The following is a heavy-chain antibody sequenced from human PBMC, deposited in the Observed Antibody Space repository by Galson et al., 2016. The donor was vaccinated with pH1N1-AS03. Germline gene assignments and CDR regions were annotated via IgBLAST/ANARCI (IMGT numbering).Heavy chain of an antibody. CDR2: IFWDGET. Sequence: PALVKPTQTLTLTCSFSGFSLSTGGVHVAWIRHPPGKALEWLALIFWDGETRYRPSPTSRLTITKDTSKNEVVLTMTNMDPVDTATSYCARSTHVNEGLDFWGQGTLVTVSS. D-gene: IGHD2-8*01. J-gene: IGHJ4*02. CDR1: GFSLSTGGVH. V-gene: IGHV2-5*02. CDR3: ARSTHVNEGLDF.